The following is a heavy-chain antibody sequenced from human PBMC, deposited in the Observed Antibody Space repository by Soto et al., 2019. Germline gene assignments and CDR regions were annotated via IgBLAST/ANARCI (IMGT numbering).Heavy chain of an antibody. Sequence: QVQLVQSGAEVKKPGASVKVSCKASGYTFTSYGISWVRQAPGQGLEWMGWISAYNGNTNYAQKLKGRDTVTTDTSTSTAYMELSTLRSDDTAVYYCARDSGYCSGGSCPTYYYYYGMDDWGQGTTITVSS. CDR3: ARDSGYCSGGSCPTYYYYYGMDD. J-gene: IGHJ6*02. V-gene: IGHV1-18*01. CDR2: ISAYNGNT. D-gene: IGHD2-15*01. CDR1: GYTFTSYG.